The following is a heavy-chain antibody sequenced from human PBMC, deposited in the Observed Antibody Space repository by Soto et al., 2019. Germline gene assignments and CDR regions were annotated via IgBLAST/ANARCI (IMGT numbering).Heavy chain of an antibody. D-gene: IGHD4-17*01. V-gene: IGHV1-3*01. CDR2: INADQGNT. CDR3: AGPRGYGDYLYYVDF. Sequence: QVQLVQSGAEVKKPGASVKVSCQTSGYTFTNYVMHWVRQAPGQRLEWMGWINADQGNTKYSQKFQGRVTFTRDTSASTAYMELSSLRSEDTAVYYCAGPRGYGDYLYYVDFWGQGTLVTVSS. CDR1: GYTFTNYV. J-gene: IGHJ4*02.